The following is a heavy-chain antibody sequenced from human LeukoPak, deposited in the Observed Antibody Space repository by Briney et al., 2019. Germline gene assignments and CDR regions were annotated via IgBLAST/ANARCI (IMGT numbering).Heavy chain of an antibody. CDR2: IYTSGST. D-gene: IGHD1-7*01. Sequence: PSETLSLTCTVSGGSISSCYWSWIRQPAGKGLEWIGRIYTSGSTNYNPSLKSRVTMSVDTSKNQFSLKLSSVTAADTAVYYCARGSGTTSDYYYMDVWGKGTTVTVSS. V-gene: IGHV4-4*07. CDR3: ARGSGTTSDYYYMDV. J-gene: IGHJ6*03. CDR1: GGSISSCY.